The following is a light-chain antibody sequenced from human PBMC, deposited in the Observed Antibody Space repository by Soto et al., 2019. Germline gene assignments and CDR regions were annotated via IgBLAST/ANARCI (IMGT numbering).Light chain of an antibody. V-gene: IGLV2-8*01. CDR2: DVS. CDR1: SSDVGGYNY. CDR3: SSYAGTNIHYV. Sequence: QSVLTQPPSASGSPGQSVTISCTGTSSDVGGYNYVSWYQQHPGKAPKLMIYDVSKRPSGVPDRFSGSKSGNTASLTVSGLQAEDEADYYCSSYAGTNIHYVFGTGPNVTVL. J-gene: IGLJ1*01.